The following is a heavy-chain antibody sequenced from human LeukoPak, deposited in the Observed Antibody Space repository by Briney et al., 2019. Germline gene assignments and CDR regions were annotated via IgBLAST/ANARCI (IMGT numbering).Heavy chain of an antibody. CDR3: TRTVLDCKNGVCYDY. J-gene: IGHJ4*02. CDR2: ISPYNDNT. Sequence: SVKVSCKASGYTFTSYGISWVRQAPGQGLEWMGWISPYNDNTYYAQKLQGRVTVTTDTSTSTAYMELRSLRSDDTAVYYCTRTVLDCKNGVCYDYWGQGTLVTVSS. V-gene: IGHV1-18*01. CDR1: GYTFTSYG. D-gene: IGHD2-8*01.